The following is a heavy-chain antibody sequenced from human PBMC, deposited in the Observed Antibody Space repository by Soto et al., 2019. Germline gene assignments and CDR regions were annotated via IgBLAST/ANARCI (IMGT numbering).Heavy chain of an antibody. D-gene: IGHD2-2*01. J-gene: IGHJ6*02. CDR2: NIPIFGTE. CDR1: GGTFSSHS. Sequence: QVQLVQSGAEVKKPGSSVKVSCKVSGGTFSSHSINWVRQAPGQGPEWMGGNIPIFGTENYAQKFQGRVTITADESTSTAYMELSSLISEDTALYYCSTSVYCSTTRCYYYYGLDVWGQGTTVIVSS. V-gene: IGHV1-69*01. CDR3: STSVYCSTTRCYYYYGLDV.